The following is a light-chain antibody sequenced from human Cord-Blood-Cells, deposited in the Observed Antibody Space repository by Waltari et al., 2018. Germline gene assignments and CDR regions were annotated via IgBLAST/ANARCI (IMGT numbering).Light chain of an antibody. V-gene: IGKV3-15*01. Sequence: EIVMTQSPATLSVSPGERATLSCRASQSVSSNLAWYQQKPGQAPRLLIYGVSTRATGIPARFSGSGSGTEFTLTISSLQSEDFAVYYCQQYNNWPPWTFGQVTKVEIK. CDR2: GVS. CDR3: QQYNNWPPWT. CDR1: QSVSSN. J-gene: IGKJ1*01.